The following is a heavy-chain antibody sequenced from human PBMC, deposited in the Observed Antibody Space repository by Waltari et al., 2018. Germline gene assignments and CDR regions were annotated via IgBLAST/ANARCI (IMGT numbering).Heavy chain of an antibody. D-gene: IGHD3-16*01. CDR1: GGASSGYY. V-gene: IGHV4-34*01. CDR2: INHNASP. CDR3: ARGWLQVAPPVYYYMDV. Sequence: QVQLQQWGTRLVKPSETLSLTCAVYGGASSGYYWRWIRQVPGKGLEWLGEINHNASPDYNPSLKSRLTISIDTVKSQFSLRLDSVTATDTGVYYCARGWLQVAPPVYYYMDVWDKGTAVTVSS. J-gene: IGHJ6*04.